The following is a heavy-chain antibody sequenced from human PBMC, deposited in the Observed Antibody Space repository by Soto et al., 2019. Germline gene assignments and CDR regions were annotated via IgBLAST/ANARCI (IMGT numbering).Heavy chain of an antibody. J-gene: IGHJ6*03. CDR1: GGSFSGYY. Sequence: SETLSLTCAVYGGSFSGYYWSWIRQPPGKGLEWIGEINHSGSTNYNPSLKSRVTISVDTSKNQFSLKLSSVTAADTAVYYCARGRLSYYYYYYMDVWGKGTTVTVSS. CDR2: INHSGST. D-gene: IGHD3-16*02. V-gene: IGHV4-34*01. CDR3: ARGRLSYYYYYYMDV.